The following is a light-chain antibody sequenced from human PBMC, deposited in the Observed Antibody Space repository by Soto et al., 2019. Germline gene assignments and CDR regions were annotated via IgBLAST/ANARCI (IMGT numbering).Light chain of an antibody. V-gene: IGLV2-23*01. CDR1: SSDVGSYDF. CDR2: EAT. J-gene: IGLJ1*01. Sequence: SVLTQPASVSASPGQSITIPCTGSSSDVGSYDFVSWYQQHPGKAPKLMIYEATKRPSGVSNRFSGSKSGNTASLTISGLQGEDEADYYCCSYAGHSTYVFGTGTKVT. CDR3: CSYAGHSTYV.